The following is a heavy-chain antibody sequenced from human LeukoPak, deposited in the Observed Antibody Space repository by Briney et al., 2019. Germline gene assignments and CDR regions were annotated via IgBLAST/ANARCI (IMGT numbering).Heavy chain of an antibody. V-gene: IGHV3-48*01. CDR2: ISSSSSTI. J-gene: IGHJ3*02. CDR1: GFTFSSYS. CDR3: ARSVPNYYDSSGSHAFDI. Sequence: PGGSLRLSCAASGFTFSSYSMNWVRQAPGKGLEWVSYISSSSSTIYYADSVKGRFTISRDNAKNSLYLQMNSLRAEDTAVYYCARSVPNYYDSSGSHAFDIWGQGTMVTVSS. D-gene: IGHD3-22*01.